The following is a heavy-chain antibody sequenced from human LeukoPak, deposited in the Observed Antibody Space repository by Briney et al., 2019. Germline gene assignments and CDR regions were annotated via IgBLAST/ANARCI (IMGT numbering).Heavy chain of an antibody. Sequence: SETLSLTCTVSGGSITSYYWSWIRQPPGKGLEWIGYVYYSGSTNYSPSLKSRVTISVDTSKNRFSLKLSSVTAADTAVYYCARGLTYYYDSSGYYWGEGTLVTVSS. V-gene: IGHV4-59*12. CDR3: ARGLTYYYDSSGYY. CDR1: GGSITSYY. D-gene: IGHD3-22*01. CDR2: VYYSGST. J-gene: IGHJ4*02.